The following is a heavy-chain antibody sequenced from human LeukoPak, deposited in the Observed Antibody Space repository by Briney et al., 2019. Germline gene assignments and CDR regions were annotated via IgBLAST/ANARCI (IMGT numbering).Heavy chain of an antibody. V-gene: IGHV4-4*02. D-gene: IGHD4-17*01. CDR2: IYHSGST. CDR3: ARLKATVSIHAYFDS. Sequence: PSGTLSLTCAVSGGSISSSNWWSWVRQPPGKGLEWIGEIYHSGSTNYNPSLKSRVSISSDTSKIQFSLELTSVTAADTAVYYCARLKATVSIHAYFDSWGQGTLVTVSS. CDR1: GGSISSSNW. J-gene: IGHJ4*02.